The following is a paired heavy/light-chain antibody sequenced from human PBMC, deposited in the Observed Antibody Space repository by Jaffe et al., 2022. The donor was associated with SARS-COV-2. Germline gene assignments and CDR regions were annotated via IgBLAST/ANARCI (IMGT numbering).Heavy chain of an antibody. V-gene: IGHV3-30*04. Sequence: QVQLVESGGGVVQPGKSVRLSCAASGFTFSSYTMHWVRQAPGKGLEWVAFISYDGNNKFYADSMKGRFTISRDNSKSTLFLQMNSLRPEDTAVYYCARDEWELLGNDAFDIWGQGTLVTVSS. CDR3: ARDEWELLGNDAFDI. CDR2: ISYDGNNK. CDR1: GFTFSSYT. J-gene: IGHJ3*02. D-gene: IGHD1-26*01.
Light chain of an antibody. J-gene: IGKJ1*01. V-gene: IGKV1-39*01. CDR2: AAS. CDR1: QSIRSY. Sequence: DIQMTQSPSSLSASVGDTVTITCRASQSIRSYLNWFQQKPGKAPKVLTYAASGLQSGVPSRFSGSGSGTEFTLTIHSLQPEDFATYYCQQSYSTPPTFGQGTKVEIK. CDR3: QQSYSTPPT.